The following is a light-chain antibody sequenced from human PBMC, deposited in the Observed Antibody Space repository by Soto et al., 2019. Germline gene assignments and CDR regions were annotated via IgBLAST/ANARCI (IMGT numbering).Light chain of an antibody. J-gene: IGKJ1*01. CDR3: QQRSNWPRT. Sequence: EIVMTHSPATLSVSPGERATLSCRASQSFRGLLAWYQQKPGQAPRLLIYDAYNRATGIPPRFSGSGSGTDFTLTISSLEPEDFAVYYCQQRSNWPRTFGQGTKVDIK. CDR2: DAY. CDR1: QSFRGL. V-gene: IGKV3-11*01.